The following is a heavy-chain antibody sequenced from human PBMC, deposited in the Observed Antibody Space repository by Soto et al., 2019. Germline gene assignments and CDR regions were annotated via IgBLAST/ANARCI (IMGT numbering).Heavy chain of an antibody. V-gene: IGHV4-34*01. CDR2: INHSGST. CDR3: ARDKITGLFDY. D-gene: IGHD2-8*02. J-gene: IGHJ4*02. Sequence: QVQLQQWGAGLLKPSETLSLTCAVYGGSFSGYYWPWIRQPPGTGLEWIGEINHSGSTNYNPSLKRRVRISVDTSKNQFSLKLTSVTAADTAVYYCARDKITGLFDYWGQGILVTVSS. CDR1: GGSFSGYY.